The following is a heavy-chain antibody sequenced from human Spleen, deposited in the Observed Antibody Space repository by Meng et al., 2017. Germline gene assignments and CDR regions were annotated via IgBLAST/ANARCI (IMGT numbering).Heavy chain of an antibody. J-gene: IGHJ4*02. Sequence: GGSLRLSCTASGFTFSNYGMHWVRQAPGKGLEWVAVIWYDGNEKRYVDSVKGRFTISRDNSKNTLYLEMNSLRDEDSAIYYCARTGRGYGDSQGGIDYWGQGTLVTVSS. V-gene: IGHV3-33*01. CDR1: GFTFSNYG. D-gene: IGHD4-17*01. CDR2: IWYDGNEK. CDR3: ARTGRGYGDSQGGIDY.